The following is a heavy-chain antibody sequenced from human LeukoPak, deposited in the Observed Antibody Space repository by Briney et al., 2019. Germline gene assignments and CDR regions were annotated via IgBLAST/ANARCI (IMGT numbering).Heavy chain of an antibody. CDR1: GFTFSDYW. CDR2: IKQDGSDE. J-gene: IGHJ4*02. V-gene: IGHV3-7*01. Sequence: GGSLRLSCAVSGFTFSDYWMSWVRQAPGKGLEWVASIKQDGSDEYYVDSVKGRFTISRDNAKNSLYLQMNSLRAEDTAMFYCARHNYVLDYWGQGTLVTVSS. D-gene: IGHD3-16*01. CDR3: ARHNYVLDY.